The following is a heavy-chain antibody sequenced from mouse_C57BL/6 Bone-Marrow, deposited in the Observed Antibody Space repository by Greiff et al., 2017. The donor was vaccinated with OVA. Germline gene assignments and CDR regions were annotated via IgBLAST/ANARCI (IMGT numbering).Heavy chain of an antibody. CDR1: GYTFTSYW. V-gene: IGHV1-69*01. CDR3: ASAVVGY. CDR2: IDPSDSYT. Sequence: QVQLQQPGAELVMPGASVKLSCKASGYTFTSYWMNWVKQRPGQGLEWIGEIDPSDSYTNYNQKFKGKSTLTVDKSSSTAYMQLSSLTSEDSAVYYCASAVVGYWGQGTTLTVSS. D-gene: IGHD1-1*01. J-gene: IGHJ2*01.